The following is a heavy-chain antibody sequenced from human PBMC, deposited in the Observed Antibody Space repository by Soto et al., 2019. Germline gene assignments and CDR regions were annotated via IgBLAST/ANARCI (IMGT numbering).Heavy chain of an antibody. J-gene: IGHJ4*02. V-gene: IGHV4-61*08. D-gene: IGHD4-17*01. Sequence: PSETLSLTCTVSGGSISSGGYYWSWIRQPPGKGLEWIGYIYYSGSTNYNPSLKSRVTISVDTSKNQFSLKLSSVTAADTAVYYCAGKENDYGDYLFDYWGQGTLVTVSS. CDR3: AGKENDYGDYLFDY. CDR2: IYYSGST. CDR1: GGSISSGGYY.